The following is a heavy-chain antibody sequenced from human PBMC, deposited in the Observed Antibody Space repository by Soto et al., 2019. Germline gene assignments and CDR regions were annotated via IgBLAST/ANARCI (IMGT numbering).Heavy chain of an antibody. CDR2: ISAYNGHT. CDR3: ARVPLGSSGWYARFTNGDY. D-gene: IGHD6-13*01. V-gene: IGHV1-18*04. J-gene: IGHJ4*02. CDR1: GYTFSSYG. Sequence: QVQLVQSGAEVKKPGASVKVSCKASGYTFSSYGITWVRQAPGQGLEWMGWISAYNGHTNYAQKLQGRVTMITDTSTSTAYMEVRSLRSYDADVYYCARVPLGSSGWYARFTNGDYWGQGPLVTVSS.